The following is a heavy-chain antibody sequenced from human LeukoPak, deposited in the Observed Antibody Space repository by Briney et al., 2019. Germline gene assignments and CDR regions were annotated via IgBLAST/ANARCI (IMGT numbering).Heavy chain of an antibody. CDR3: ARDRTASWFGELLAFDY. CDR1: GFTFDDYA. Sequence: GGSLRLSCAVSGFTFDDYAMHWVRQVPGKGLEWVSGINWNSDSIGYADSVKGRFTISRDNAKNSLYLQMNSLRAEDTAVYYCARDRTASWFGELLAFDYWGQGTLVTVSS. D-gene: IGHD3-10*01. J-gene: IGHJ4*02. CDR2: INWNSDSI. V-gene: IGHV3-9*01.